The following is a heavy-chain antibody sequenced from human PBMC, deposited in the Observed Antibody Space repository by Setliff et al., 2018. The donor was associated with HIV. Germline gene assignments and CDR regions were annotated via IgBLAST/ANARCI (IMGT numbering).Heavy chain of an antibody. D-gene: IGHD3-9*01. J-gene: IGHJ6*03. CDR2: IKRKSDGGTT. CDR3: ATISHNTGFAGTFYFYMAV. CDR1: GFSLSFAW. V-gene: IGHV3-15*01. Sequence: GGSLRLSCAVSGFSLSFAWLSWVRQVPGKGLEWVGRIKRKSDGGTTYYAAPVEGRFTISRDDSKNTLSLQMNSLKTEDTAMYYCATISHNTGFAGTFYFYMAVWGKGTKVTVSS.